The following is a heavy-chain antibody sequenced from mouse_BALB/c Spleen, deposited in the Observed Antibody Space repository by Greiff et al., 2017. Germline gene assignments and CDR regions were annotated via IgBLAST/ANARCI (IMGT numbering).Heavy chain of an antibody. CDR2: IRLKSNNYAT. CDR3: TRIRYYYGSSDTYFDV. D-gene: IGHD1-1*01. Sequence: EVHLVESGGGLVQPGGSMKLSCVASGFTFSNYWMNWVRQSPEKGLEWVAEIRLKSNNYATHYAESVKGRFTISRDDSKSSVYLQMNNLRAEDTGIYYCTRIRYYYGSSDTYFDVWGAGTTVTVSS. V-gene: IGHV6-6*02. J-gene: IGHJ1*01. CDR1: GFTFSNYW.